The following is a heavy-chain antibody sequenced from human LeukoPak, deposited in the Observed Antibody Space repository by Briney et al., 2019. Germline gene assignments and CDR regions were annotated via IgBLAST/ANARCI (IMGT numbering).Heavy chain of an antibody. D-gene: IGHD1-26*01. CDR3: ARDLELNY. J-gene: IGHJ4*02. CDR2: INSNSGDT. Sequence: ASVKVSCKASGYTFTDYYMHWVRQAPGQGLEWMGWINSNSGDTNYAQKFQGRVTMTRDASISTTYMELSRLRSDDTAVYYCARDLELNYRGQGTLVTVSS. CDR1: GYTFTDYY. V-gene: IGHV1-2*02.